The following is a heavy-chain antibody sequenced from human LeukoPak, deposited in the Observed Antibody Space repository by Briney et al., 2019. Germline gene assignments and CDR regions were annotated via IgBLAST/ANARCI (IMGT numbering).Heavy chain of an antibody. V-gene: IGHV6-1*01. CDR1: GDSVSSNSAA. D-gene: IGHD1-26*01. Sequence: SQTLSLTCAISGDSVSSNSAAWNWIRQSPSRGLEWLGRTYYRSKWYNDYAVSVKSRITINPDTSKDQFSLQLNSVTPEDTAVYYCAREVMWELLGAYFDYWGQGTLVTVSS. CDR2: TYYRSKWYN. J-gene: IGHJ4*02. CDR3: AREVMWELLGAYFDY.